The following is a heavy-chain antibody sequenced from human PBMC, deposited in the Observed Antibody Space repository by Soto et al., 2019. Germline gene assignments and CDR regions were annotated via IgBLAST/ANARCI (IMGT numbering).Heavy chain of an antibody. D-gene: IGHD1-1*01. CDR1: GFTFTSYA. CDR2: ISAGGDNT. Sequence: GGSLRLSCAASGFTFTSYAMNWVRQTPTKGLEWVSAISAGGDNTYYRDSVRGRFTISRDNSRNTLYLQMNSLTAEDTAVYYCAAHWKPTSGAINYWGQGTLVTVSS. CDR3: AAHWKPTSGAINY. V-gene: IGHV3-23*01. J-gene: IGHJ4*02.